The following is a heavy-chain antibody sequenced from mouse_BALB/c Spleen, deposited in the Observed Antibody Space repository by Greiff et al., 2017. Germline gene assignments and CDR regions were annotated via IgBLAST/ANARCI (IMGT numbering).Heavy chain of an antibody. CDR2: ISSGGGST. V-gene: IGHV5-12-1*01. CDR3: ARRGVVASFDY. J-gene: IGHJ2*01. CDR1: GFAFSSYD. D-gene: IGHD1-1*01. Sequence: DVMLVESGGGLVKPGGSLKLSCAASGFAFSSYDMSWVRQTPEKRLEWVAYISSGGGSTYYPDTVKGRFTISRDNAKNTLYLQMSSLKSEDTAMYYCARRGVVASFDYWGQGTTLTVSS.